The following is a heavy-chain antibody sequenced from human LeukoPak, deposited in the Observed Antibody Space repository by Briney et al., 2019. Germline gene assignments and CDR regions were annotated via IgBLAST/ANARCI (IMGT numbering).Heavy chain of an antibody. Sequence: GGSLRLSCAASGFAFASFALSWVRQAPGKGLEWVCTIIGSGDNTYYADSVKGRFTISRDNSKNTLYLQMNSLRAEDTAIYYCAKDFLRNMVLGFEYWGQGTLVTVSS. CDR2: IIGSGDNT. D-gene: IGHD3-10*01. J-gene: IGHJ4*02. V-gene: IGHV3-23*01. CDR1: GFAFASFA. CDR3: AKDFLRNMVLGFEY.